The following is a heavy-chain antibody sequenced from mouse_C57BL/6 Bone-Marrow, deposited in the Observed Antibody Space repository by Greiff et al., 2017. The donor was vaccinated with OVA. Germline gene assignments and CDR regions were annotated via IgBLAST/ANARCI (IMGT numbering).Heavy chain of an antibody. Sequence: VKLMESGAELVRPGTSVKVSCKASGYAFTNYLIEWVKQRPGQGLEWIGVINPGSGGTNYNEKFKGKATRTADKSSSTADMQLSSLTSEDSAVYFCARGLDGFAYWGQGTLVTVSA. CDR3: ARGLDGFAY. J-gene: IGHJ3*01. CDR1: GYAFTNYL. D-gene: IGHD3-3*01. CDR2: INPGSGGT. V-gene: IGHV1-54*01.